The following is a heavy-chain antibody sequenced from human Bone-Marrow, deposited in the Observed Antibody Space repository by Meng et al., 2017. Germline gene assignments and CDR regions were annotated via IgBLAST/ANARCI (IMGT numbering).Heavy chain of an antibody. J-gene: IGHJ4*02. V-gene: IGHV3-72*01. CDR2: TRNKANSYTT. D-gene: IGHD1-1*01. Sequence: EVQLVEFGGGLVKPGESLRLSCAASGFTFSDHYMDWVRQAPGKGLEWVGLTRNKANSYTTEYAASVKGRFTISRDDSKTSLYLQLNSLKIEDTAVYYCARRRTEGFFDYWGQGTLVTVSS. CDR3: ARRRTEGFFDY. CDR1: GFTFSDHY.